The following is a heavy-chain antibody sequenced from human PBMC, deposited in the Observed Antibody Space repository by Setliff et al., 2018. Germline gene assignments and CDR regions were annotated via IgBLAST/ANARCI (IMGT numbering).Heavy chain of an antibody. CDR3: ARINFYVSSGFYYASDY. J-gene: IGHJ4*02. V-gene: IGHV1-18*01. Sequence: VASVKVSCKASGYAFNDFGITWVRQAPGQGLEWMGWINNYSFKTTYPQKFLDRVTVTTDTSASTAYMELKDLTSDDAALYYCARINFYVSSGFYYASDYWGQGTLVTVSS. CDR2: INNYSFKT. CDR1: GYAFNDFG. D-gene: IGHD3-22*01.